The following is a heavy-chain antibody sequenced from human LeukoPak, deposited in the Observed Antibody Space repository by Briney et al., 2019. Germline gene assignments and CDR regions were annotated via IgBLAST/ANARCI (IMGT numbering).Heavy chain of an antibody. CDR3: ARARLVNWFDP. CDR2: INPSGGST. V-gene: IGHV1-46*01. CDR1: GYTFTNYY. Sequence: ASVKVSCKASGYTFTNYYMHWVRQAPGQGLEWTGIINPSGGSTSYAQKFQGRVTMNRDTSTSTVYMELSSLRSEDTAVYYCARARLVNWFDPWGQGTLVTVSS. D-gene: IGHD3-9*01. J-gene: IGHJ5*02.